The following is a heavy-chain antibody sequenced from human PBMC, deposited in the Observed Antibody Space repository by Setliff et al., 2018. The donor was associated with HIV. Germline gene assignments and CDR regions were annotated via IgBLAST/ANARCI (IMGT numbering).Heavy chain of an antibody. V-gene: IGHV3-66*02. CDR2: ITGSGEST. CDR3: ARSPTRRVGQNSWGLPSYYYYYMDV. J-gene: IGHJ6*03. Sequence: GGSLRLSCAASGFTVSSIYMSWVRQAPGKGLELVSVITGSGESTYYADPVKGRLTISRDNSKNTLYLQMNSLRAEDTAVYYCARSPTRRVGQNSWGLPSYYYYYMDVWGKGTTVTVSS. CDR1: GFTVSSIY. D-gene: IGHD3-10*01.